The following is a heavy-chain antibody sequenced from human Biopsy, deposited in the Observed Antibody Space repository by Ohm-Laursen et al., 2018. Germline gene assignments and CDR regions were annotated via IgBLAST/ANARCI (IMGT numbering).Heavy chain of an antibody. Sequence: TQTLTLTCSFSGFPLSSRGMRVRWIRQAPGKALEWLACVDWDDYKVYSASLQTKLSIYKETSNDQVVLTVNNVDPADTATYYCARTPILIVSAGLVYRHRRHLQGMDVWGQGIAVTVS. V-gene: IGHV2-70*04. CDR3: ARTPILIVSAGLVYRHRRHLQGMDV. CDR1: GFPLSSRGMR. D-gene: IGHD6-13*01. J-gene: IGHJ6*02. CDR2: VDWDDYK.